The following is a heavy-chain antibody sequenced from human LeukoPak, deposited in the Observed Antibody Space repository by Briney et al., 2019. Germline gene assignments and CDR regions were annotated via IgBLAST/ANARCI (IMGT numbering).Heavy chain of an antibody. CDR3: ARGMYYYDSSGYYLTDYYYYMDV. Sequence: SETLSLTCAVYGGSFSGYYWSWIRQPPGKGLEWIGESNHSGSTNYNPSLKSRVTISVDTSKNQFSLKLSSVTAADTAVYYCARGMYYYDSSGYYLTDYYYYMDVWGKGTTVTISS. CDR2: SNHSGST. V-gene: IGHV4-34*01. D-gene: IGHD3-22*01. J-gene: IGHJ6*03. CDR1: GGSFSGYY.